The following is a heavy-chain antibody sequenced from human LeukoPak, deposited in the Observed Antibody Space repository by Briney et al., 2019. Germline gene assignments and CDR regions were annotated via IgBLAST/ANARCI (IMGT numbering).Heavy chain of an antibody. CDR2: IYYSGST. V-gene: IGHV4-59*01. J-gene: IGHJ4*02. D-gene: IGHD2-15*01. CDR1: GGSISSYY. CDR3: ARVTRLGYCSGGSCPYYFDY. Sequence: SETLSLTCTVSGGSISSYYWSWIRQPPGKGLEWIGYIYYSGSTNYNPSLKSRVTISVDTSKNQFSLKLSSVTAADTAVYYCARVTRLGYCSGGSCPYYFDYWGQGTLVTVSS.